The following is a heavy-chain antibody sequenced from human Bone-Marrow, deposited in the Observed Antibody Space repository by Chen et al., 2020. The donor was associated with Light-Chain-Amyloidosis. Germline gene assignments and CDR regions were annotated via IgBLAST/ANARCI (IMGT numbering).Heavy chain of an antibody. J-gene: IGHJ4*02. CDR3: ARRRDGYNFDY. Sequence: GKKPGESLKISCKGSGYTFPNYWIGWVRQMPGKGLEWMGVIYPDDSDARYSPSFEGQVTISADKSITTAYLQWRSLKASDTAMYYCARRRDGYNFDYWCQGTLVTVSS. V-gene: IGHV5-51*01. CDR2: IYPDDSDA. D-gene: IGHD5-12*01. CDR1: GYTFPNYW.